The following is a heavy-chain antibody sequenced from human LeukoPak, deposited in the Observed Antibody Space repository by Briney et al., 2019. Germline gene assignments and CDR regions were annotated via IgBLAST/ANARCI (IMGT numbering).Heavy chain of an antibody. CDR2: IYSGGNT. V-gene: IGHV3-53*01. J-gene: IGHJ6*03. Sequence: GGSLRLSCAASGFTVSSNYMSWVRQAPGKGLEWVSVIYSGGNTYYADSVKGRFTTSRDNSKNTLYLQMNSLRAEDTAVYYCARGGITSIFGVVIIGYYMDVWGKGTTVTVSS. CDR1: GFTVSSNY. CDR3: ARGGITSIFGVVIIGYYMDV. D-gene: IGHD3-3*01.